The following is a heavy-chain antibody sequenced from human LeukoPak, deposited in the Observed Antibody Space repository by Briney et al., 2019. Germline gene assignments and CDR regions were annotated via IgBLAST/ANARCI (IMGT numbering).Heavy chain of an antibody. V-gene: IGHV3-74*01. CDR2: INSDGSRT. Sequence: GGSLRLSCAASGFTFGSHWMHWVRQAPGKGLVWVSRINSDGSRTSYADSVKGRFTISRDNAKNTLYLQMNNLRAEDTAVYYCARGNYYYGSGSSPLDYWGQGTLVTVSS. CDR3: ARGNYYYGSGSSPLDY. J-gene: IGHJ4*02. CDR1: GFTFGSHW. D-gene: IGHD3-10*01.